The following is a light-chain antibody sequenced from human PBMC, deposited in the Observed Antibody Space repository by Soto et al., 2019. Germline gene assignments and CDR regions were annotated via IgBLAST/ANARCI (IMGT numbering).Light chain of an antibody. CDR3: SSYTSSNTLV. CDR1: SSDIGTYNY. CDR2: AVS. Sequence: QSVLTQPASVSGSPGQSITISCTGTSSDIGTYNYVSWNQQHPGKAPKVIIYAVSNRPSGVSNRFSGSKSGNTASLTISGLQAEDEADYYCSSYTSSNTLVFGSGTKVTVL. J-gene: IGLJ1*01. V-gene: IGLV2-14*01.